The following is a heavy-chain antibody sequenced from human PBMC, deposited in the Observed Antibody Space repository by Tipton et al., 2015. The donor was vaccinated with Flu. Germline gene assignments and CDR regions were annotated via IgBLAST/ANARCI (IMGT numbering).Heavy chain of an antibody. J-gene: IGHJ4*02. D-gene: IGHD6-19*01. V-gene: IGHV3-21*01. CDR1: GFTFSSYS. Sequence: SLRLSCAASGFTFSSYSMNWVRQAPGKGLEWVSSISSSSSYIYYADSVKGRSTISRDNAKNSLYLQMNSLRAEDTAVYYCARDVAVAGNFDYWGQGTLVTVSS. CDR3: ARDVAVAGNFDY. CDR2: ISSSSSYI.